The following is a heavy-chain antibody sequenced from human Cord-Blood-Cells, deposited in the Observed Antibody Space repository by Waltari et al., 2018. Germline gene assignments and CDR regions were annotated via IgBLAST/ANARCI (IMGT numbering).Heavy chain of an antibody. J-gene: IGHJ3*02. CDR1: GYSFTSYW. CDR2: SYPGDLET. D-gene: IGHD7-27*01. Sequence: EVQLVQSGAEVKKPGESLKISCKGSGYSFTSYWIGWVRQMPGKGLEWMGISYPGDLETRYSPSYQGQVTISADKSISTAYLQWSSLKASDTAMYYCARLKTGVRGFFDIWGQGTMVTVSS. V-gene: IGHV5-51*03. CDR3: ARLKTGVRGFFDI.